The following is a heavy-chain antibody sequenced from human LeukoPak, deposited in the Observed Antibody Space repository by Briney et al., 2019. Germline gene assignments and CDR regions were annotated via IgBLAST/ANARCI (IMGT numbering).Heavy chain of an antibody. Sequence: SETLSLTCTVSGGSISSGDYYWSWIRQPPGKGLEWIGYIYYSGSTYYNPSLKSRVTISVDTSKNQFSLKLSSVTAADTAVYYCARGSSPGYSSGLAFDYWGQGTLVTVSS. CDR2: IYYSGST. J-gene: IGHJ4*02. CDR3: ARGSSPGYSSGLAFDY. V-gene: IGHV4-30-4*02. D-gene: IGHD6-19*01. CDR1: GGSISSGDYY.